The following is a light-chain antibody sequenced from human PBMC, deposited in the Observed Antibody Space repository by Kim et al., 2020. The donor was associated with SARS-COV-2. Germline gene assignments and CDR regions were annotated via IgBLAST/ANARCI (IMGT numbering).Light chain of an antibody. CDR2: EDN. J-gene: IGLJ3*02. CDR1: ELGYKY. CDR3: QTWARSSQWV. Sequence: SYELTQPPSVSVSPGQTATITCSGDELGYKYACWYQQKAGQSPVLVIYEDNKRPSGIPERFSGSNSGSTATLTISGTQAMDEADYYCQTWARSSQWVFGG. V-gene: IGLV3-1*01.